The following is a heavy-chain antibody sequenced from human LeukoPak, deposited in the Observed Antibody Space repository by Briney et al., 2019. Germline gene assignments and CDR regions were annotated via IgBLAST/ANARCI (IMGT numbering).Heavy chain of an antibody. Sequence: SETLSLTCTVSGGSISSYYWSWIRQPPGKGLEWIGYIYYSGSTNYNPSLKSRVTISVDTSKNQFSLKLSSVTAADTAVYYCARGEDWNSGWYWWGQGTLVTVSS. J-gene: IGHJ4*02. CDR1: GGSISSYY. V-gene: IGHV4-59*01. CDR3: ARGEDWNSGWYW. D-gene: IGHD6-19*01. CDR2: IYYSGST.